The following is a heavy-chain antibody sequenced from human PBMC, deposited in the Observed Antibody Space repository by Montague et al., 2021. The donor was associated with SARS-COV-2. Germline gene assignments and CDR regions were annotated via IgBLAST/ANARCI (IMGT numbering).Heavy chain of an antibody. J-gene: IGHJ5*02. D-gene: IGHD3-10*01. CDR1: GGSISSSSYY. Sequence: SETLSLTCTVSGGSISSSSYYWGWIRQPPGKGLEWIGSIYYSGSTYYNPSLKSRVTISVDTSKNQFSLKLGSVTAADTAVYYCASVPVLLWFGERGYWFDPWGQGTLVTVSS. V-gene: IGHV4-39*07. CDR2: IYYSGST. CDR3: ASVPVLLWFGERGYWFDP.